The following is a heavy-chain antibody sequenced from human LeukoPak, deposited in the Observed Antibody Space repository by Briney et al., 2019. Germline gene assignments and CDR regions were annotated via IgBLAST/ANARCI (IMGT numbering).Heavy chain of an antibody. Sequence: SETLSLTCSVSGGSISSYYWSWIRQPPGKGLEWIGYIYYSGSANYNPSLKSRVTISVDTSKNQFSLRLSSVTAADTAVYYCARWVEGGVGYFDYWGQGTLVTVSS. V-gene: IGHV4-59*01. CDR3: ARWVEGGVGYFDY. D-gene: IGHD1-26*01. J-gene: IGHJ4*02. CDR1: GGSISSYY. CDR2: IYYSGSA.